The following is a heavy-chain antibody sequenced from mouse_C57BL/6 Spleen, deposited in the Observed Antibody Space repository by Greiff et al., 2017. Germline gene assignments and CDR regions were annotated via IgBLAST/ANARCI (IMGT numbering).Heavy chain of an antibody. Sequence: VMLVESGPGLVAPSQSLSITCTVSGVSLTSYGVHWVRQPPGKGLEWLVVIWSDGSTTYNSALKSRLSISKDNSKSQVFLKMNSLQTDDTAMYYCARQGYDGYYDWYVDVWGTGTTVTVSS. V-gene: IGHV2-6-1*01. J-gene: IGHJ1*03. CDR2: IWSDGST. CDR1: GVSLTSYG. CDR3: ARQGYDGYYDWYVDV. D-gene: IGHD2-3*01.